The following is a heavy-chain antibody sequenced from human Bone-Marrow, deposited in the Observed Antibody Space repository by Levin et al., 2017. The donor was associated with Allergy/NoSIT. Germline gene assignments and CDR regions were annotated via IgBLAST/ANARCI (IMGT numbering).Heavy chain of an antibody. D-gene: IGHD2-2*01. CDR3: AKDLEGVTSYCSSSSCQYFDYGMDV. CDR1: GFTFSTYG. CDR2: ISYDGSNK. V-gene: IGHV3-30*18. J-gene: IGHJ6*02. Sequence: PGGSLRLSCATSGFTFSTYGMHWVRQAPGKGLEWVAVISYDGSNKYYADSVKGRFTISRDNSKNTLYLQMNSLSAEDTAVYYCAKDLEGVTSYCSSSSCQYFDYGMDVWGQGTTVTVSS.